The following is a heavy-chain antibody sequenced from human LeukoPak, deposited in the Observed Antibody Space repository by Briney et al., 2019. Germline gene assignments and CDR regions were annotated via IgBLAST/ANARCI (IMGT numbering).Heavy chain of an antibody. V-gene: IGHV1-2*02. Sequence: ASVKVSCKASGYTFTSYGISWVRQAPGQGLEWMGWINPNSGGTNYAQKFQGRVTMTRDTSISTAYMELSRLRSDDTAVYYCARDLSVDTAMVVDYWGQGTLVTVSS. CDR1: GYTFTSYG. CDR2: INPNSGGT. CDR3: ARDLSVDTAMVVDY. J-gene: IGHJ4*02. D-gene: IGHD5-18*01.